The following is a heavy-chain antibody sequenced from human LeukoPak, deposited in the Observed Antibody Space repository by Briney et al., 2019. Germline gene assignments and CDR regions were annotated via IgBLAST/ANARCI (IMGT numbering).Heavy chain of an antibody. J-gene: IGHJ4*02. D-gene: IGHD6-13*01. Sequence: GGSLRLSCAASGFTFSSYAMHWVRQAPGKGLEWVAVISYDGSNKYYADSVKGRFTISRDNSKNTLYLQMNSLRAEDTAVYYCARVGGTYSRWGQGTLVTVSS. CDR3: ARVGGTYSR. CDR2: ISYDGSNK. CDR1: GFTFSSYA. V-gene: IGHV3-30-3*01.